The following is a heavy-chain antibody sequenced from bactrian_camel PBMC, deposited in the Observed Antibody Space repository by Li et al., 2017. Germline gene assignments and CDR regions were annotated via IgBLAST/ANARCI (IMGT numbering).Heavy chain of an antibody. D-gene: IGHD6*01. V-gene: IGHV3S55*01. CDR2: IDNDGIT. CDR3: AADTMSGSWNGEYKN. J-gene: IGHJ4*01. Sequence: HVQLVESGGGSVQAGESLRLSCVFSGDRYASWCMGWFRQVPGKEREGVAAIDNDGITDYANSVKGRFTISQDNAKSAVYLQMTSLNPKDSAMYYCAADTMSGSWNGEYKNWGQGTQVTVS. CDR1: GDRYASWC.